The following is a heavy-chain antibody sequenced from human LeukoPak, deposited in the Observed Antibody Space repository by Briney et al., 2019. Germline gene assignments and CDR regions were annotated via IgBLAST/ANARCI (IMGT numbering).Heavy chain of an antibody. Sequence: GGSLRLSCAASGFTFSSYGMHWVRQAPGKGLEWVAVISYDGSNKYYADSVKVRFTISRDNSKNTLYLQMNSLRAEDTAVYYCAKATWGEIDYWGQGTLVTVSS. CDR2: ISYDGSNK. D-gene: IGHD3-16*01. CDR3: AKATWGEIDY. CDR1: GFTFSSYG. V-gene: IGHV3-30*18. J-gene: IGHJ4*02.